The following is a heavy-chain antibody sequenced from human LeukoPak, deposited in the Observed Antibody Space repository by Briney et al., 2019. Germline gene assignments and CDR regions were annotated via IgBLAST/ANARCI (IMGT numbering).Heavy chain of an antibody. CDR3: ARDGDTTIVNFAFDI. Sequence: PGGSLRLSCVASGFTFSSYSMNWVRQAPGKGLEWVSYISSSSSTMYYADSVKGRSTISRDNAKNSLHLQLNSLRDEDTAVYYCARDGDTTIVNFAFDIWGQGTMVTVSS. V-gene: IGHV3-48*02. CDR1: GFTFSSYS. J-gene: IGHJ3*02. D-gene: IGHD3-16*02. CDR2: ISSSSSTM.